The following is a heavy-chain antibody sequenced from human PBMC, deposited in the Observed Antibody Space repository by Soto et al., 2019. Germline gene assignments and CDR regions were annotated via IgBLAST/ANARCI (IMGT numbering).Heavy chain of an antibody. D-gene: IGHD3-3*01. Sequence: QVQLVQSGAEVKNPGPSVKVSCKASGGTFSSYAISWVRQAPGQGLEWMGGIIPIFGTATYAQKFQGRVRINEDESTSTAYMALSSLRSEGTAVYYCARDRAECERTGRAFDYWGQGTLVTVSS. J-gene: IGHJ4*02. V-gene: IGHV1-69*01. CDR3: ARDRAECERTGRAFDY. CDR2: IIPIFGTA. CDR1: GGTFSSYA.